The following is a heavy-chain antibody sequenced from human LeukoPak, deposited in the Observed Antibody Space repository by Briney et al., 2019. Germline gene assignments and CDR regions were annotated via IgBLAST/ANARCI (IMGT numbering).Heavy chain of an antibody. CDR3: ARGRDRYYFDY. Sequence: SETLSLTCAVYGGSFSGYYWSWIRQPPGKGLEWIGEINHSGSTNYNPSLKSRATISVDTSKNQFSLKLSSVTAADTAVYYCARGRDRYYFDYWGQGTLVTVSS. CDR2: INHSGST. J-gene: IGHJ4*02. V-gene: IGHV4-34*01. CDR1: GGSFSGYY.